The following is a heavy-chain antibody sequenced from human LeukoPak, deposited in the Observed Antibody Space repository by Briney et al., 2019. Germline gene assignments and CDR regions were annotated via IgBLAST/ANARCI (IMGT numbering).Heavy chain of an antibody. J-gene: IGHJ4*02. CDR2: IKEDGTEQ. D-gene: IGHD6-19*01. CDR1: GFTFSSSW. V-gene: IGHV3-7*05. Sequence: GGSLRLSCVVSGFTFSSSWMTWVRQAPGKGLEWVAHIKEDGTEQYYVDSLKGRFTISRDNAKNSVYLQMNSLKAEDTAVYYCARWSSGWESDYWGQGTLVSVSS. CDR3: ARWSSGWESDY.